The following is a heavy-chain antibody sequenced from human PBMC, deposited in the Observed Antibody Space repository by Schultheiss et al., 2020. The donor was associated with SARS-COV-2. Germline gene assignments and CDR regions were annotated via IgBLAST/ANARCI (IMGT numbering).Heavy chain of an antibody. CDR1: GGSISSGGYY. V-gene: IGHV4-31*03. D-gene: IGHD4-17*01. CDR3: ARVVDGDYDYYYYYGMDV. J-gene: IGHJ6*02. Sequence: SETLSLTCTVSGGSISSGGYYWSWIRQHPGKGLEWIGYIYYSGSTYYNPSLKSRLTMSVDMSKNQFSLRLTSVTAADTAVYYCARVVDGDYDYYYYYGMDVWGQGTTVTVSS. CDR2: IYYSGST.